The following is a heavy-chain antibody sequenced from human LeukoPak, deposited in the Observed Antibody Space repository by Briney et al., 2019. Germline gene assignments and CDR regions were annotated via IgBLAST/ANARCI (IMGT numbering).Heavy chain of an antibody. Sequence: GGSLRLSCAASGFTFSTYSMNWVRQAPGKGLEWVSSISSGSSYIYYADSVKGRFTISRDNAKNSLYPQMNSLRAEDTAVYYCARWDSSGFWSGYTYYFDYWGQGTLVTVSS. J-gene: IGHJ4*02. D-gene: IGHD3-3*01. V-gene: IGHV3-21*01. CDR1: GFTFSTYS. CDR2: ISSGSSYI. CDR3: ARWDSSGFWSGYTYYFDY.